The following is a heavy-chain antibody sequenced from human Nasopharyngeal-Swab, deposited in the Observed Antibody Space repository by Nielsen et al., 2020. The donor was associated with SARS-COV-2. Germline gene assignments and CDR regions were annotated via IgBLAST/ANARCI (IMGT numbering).Heavy chain of an antibody. V-gene: IGHV3-7*01. CDR3: ARGGAVAGNDYYYGMDV. CDR2: INEDGSEK. J-gene: IGHJ6*02. Sequence: GGSLRLSCAASGFTFSSYWMSWVRQAPGKGLEWVASINEDGSEKYYVDSVKGRFTISRDNAKKSLDLQMNSLRAEDTAVYYCARGGAVAGNDYYYGMDVWGQGTTVTVSS. CDR1: GFTFSSYW. D-gene: IGHD6-19*01.